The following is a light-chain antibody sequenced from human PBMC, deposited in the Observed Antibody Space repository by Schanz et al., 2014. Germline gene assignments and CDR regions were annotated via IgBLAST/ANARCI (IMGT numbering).Light chain of an antibody. J-gene: IGLJ3*02. CDR3: CSYVDSYTWV. Sequence: QSALTQPASVSGSPGQSITISCTGTSSDVGGYNYVSWYQQHPSKAPKLMIYDVSKRPSGVPARFSGSMSGNTASLTISVLQAEDEADYHCCSYVDSYTWVFGGGTKLTVL. CDR1: SSDVGGYNY. CDR2: DVS. V-gene: IGLV2-11*01.